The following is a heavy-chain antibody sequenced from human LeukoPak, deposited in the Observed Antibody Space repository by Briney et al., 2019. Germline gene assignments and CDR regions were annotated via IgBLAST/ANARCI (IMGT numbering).Heavy chain of an antibody. D-gene: IGHD2-15*01. CDR3: ARDRAGYCSGGSCYSPSYYYYYYGMDV. CDR2: MNPNSGNT. CDR1: GYTFTSYD. J-gene: IGHJ6*02. V-gene: IGHV1-8*02. Sequence: ASVKVSCKASGYTFTSYDINWVRQATGQGLEWMGWMNPNSGNTGYAQKFQGRVTMTTDTSTSTAYMELRSLRSDDTAVYYCARDRAGYCSGGSCYSPSYYYYYYGMDVWGQGTTVTVSS.